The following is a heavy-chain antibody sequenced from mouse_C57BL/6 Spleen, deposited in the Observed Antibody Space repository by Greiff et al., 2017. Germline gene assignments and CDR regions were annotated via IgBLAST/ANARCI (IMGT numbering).Heavy chain of an antibody. CDR3: ARQLRILGAMDY. V-gene: IGHV1-80*01. Sequence: QVQLQQSGAELVKPGASVKISCKASGYAFSSYWMNWVKQRPGKGLEWIGQIYPGDGDTNYNGKFKGKATLTADKSTSTAYMQLSSLTSEDSAVYFCARQLRILGAMDYWGQGTSVTVSS. D-gene: IGHD3-2*02. CDR1: GYAFSSYW. J-gene: IGHJ4*01. CDR2: IYPGDGDT.